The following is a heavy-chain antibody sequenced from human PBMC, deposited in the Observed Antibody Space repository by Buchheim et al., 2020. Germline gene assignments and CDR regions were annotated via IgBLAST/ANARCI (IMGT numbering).Heavy chain of an antibody. CDR2: FYYSGGT. Sequence: QVQLQESGPGLVKPSETLSLTCTVSGGSISSSYWSWIRQPPGKGLEWIGNFYYSGGTTYNPSLKSRVTISVDTSKNQFSLKMSSVSASDTAVYYCARDPGLPVEAFDIWDQGT. D-gene: IGHD2-8*02. V-gene: IGHV4-59*01. CDR3: ARDPGLPVEAFDI. J-gene: IGHJ3*02. CDR1: GGSISSSY.